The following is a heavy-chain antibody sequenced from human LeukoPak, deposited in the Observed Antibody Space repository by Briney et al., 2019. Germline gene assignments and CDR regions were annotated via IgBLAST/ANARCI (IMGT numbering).Heavy chain of an antibody. Sequence: GRSLRLSCAASGFTFSSYGMHWVRQAPGKGLEWVAVIWYDGSNRYYADSVKGRFTISRDNFKNTLYLQMNSLRAEDTAVYYCARDRYSSSWYTRNYYYYGMDVWGKGPTVTVSS. V-gene: IGHV3-33*01. CDR2: IWYDGSNR. J-gene: IGHJ6*04. CDR3: ARDRYSSSWYTRNYYYYGMDV. CDR1: GFTFSSYG. D-gene: IGHD6-13*01.